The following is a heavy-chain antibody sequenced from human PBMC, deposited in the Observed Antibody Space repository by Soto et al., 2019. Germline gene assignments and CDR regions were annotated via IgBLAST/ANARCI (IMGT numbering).Heavy chain of an antibody. D-gene: IGHD6-13*01. J-gene: IGHJ4*02. CDR3: TTDGLIAAAGGLDY. Sequence: GGSLRLSCAASGFTFSNAWMSWVRQAPGKGLEWVGRIKSKTDGGTTDYAAPVKGRFTISRDDSKNTLYLQMNSLKTEDTAVYYCTTDGLIAAAGGLDYWGQGTLVTVSS. V-gene: IGHV3-15*01. CDR1: GFTFSNAW. CDR2: IKSKTDGGTT.